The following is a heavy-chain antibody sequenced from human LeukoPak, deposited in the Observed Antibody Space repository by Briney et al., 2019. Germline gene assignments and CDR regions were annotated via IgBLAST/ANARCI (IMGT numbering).Heavy chain of an antibody. CDR2: ISDSGGRT. J-gene: IGHJ4*02. CDR1: GITLSNYG. Sequence: GGSLRLSCAVSGITLSNYGMSWVRQAPGKGLEWVAGISDSGGRTNYADSVKGRFTISRDNPKNTLYLQMNSLRAEDTAVYFCAKRGVVIRVILVGFHREANYFDSWGQGALVTVSS. CDR3: AKRGVVIRVILVGFHREANYFDS. D-gene: IGHD3-22*01. V-gene: IGHV3-23*01.